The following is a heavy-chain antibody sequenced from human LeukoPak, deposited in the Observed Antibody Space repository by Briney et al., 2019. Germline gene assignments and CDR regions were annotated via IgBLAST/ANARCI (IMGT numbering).Heavy chain of an antibody. CDR1: GGSFSGYY. Sequence: SETLSLTCAVYGGSFSGYYWSWIRQPPGKGLEWIGEINHSGSTKYNPSLKSRVTISVDTSKNQFSLRLSSVTAADTAVYYCARSPPPGATAYGAVDYWGQGNLVTVSS. J-gene: IGHJ4*02. CDR2: INHSGST. V-gene: IGHV4-34*01. CDR3: ARSPPPGATAYGAVDY. D-gene: IGHD4/OR15-4a*01.